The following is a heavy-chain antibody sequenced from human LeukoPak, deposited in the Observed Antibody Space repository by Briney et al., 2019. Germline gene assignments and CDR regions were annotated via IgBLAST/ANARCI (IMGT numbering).Heavy chain of an antibody. CDR1: GYTFTSYD. J-gene: IGHJ5*02. CDR3: ARGSVTIFGVASNWFDP. Sequence: ASVKVSCTASGYTFTSYDINWVRQATGQGLEWMGWMNPNSGNTGYAQKFQGRVTMTRNTSISTAYMELSSLRSEDTAVYYCARGSVTIFGVASNWFDPWGQGTLVTVSS. V-gene: IGHV1-8*01. D-gene: IGHD3-3*01. CDR2: MNPNSGNT.